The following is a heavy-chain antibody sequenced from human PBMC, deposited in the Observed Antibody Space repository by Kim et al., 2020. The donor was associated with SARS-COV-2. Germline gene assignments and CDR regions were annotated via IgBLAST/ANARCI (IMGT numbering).Heavy chain of an antibody. V-gene: IGHV3-21*01. D-gene: IGHD2-21*01. CDR3: ARGEPFDY. Sequence: SSYIYDADSVKGRFTISRDNAKNSLYLQMNSLRAEDTAVYYCARGEPFDYWGQGTLVTVSS. CDR2: SSYI. J-gene: IGHJ4*02.